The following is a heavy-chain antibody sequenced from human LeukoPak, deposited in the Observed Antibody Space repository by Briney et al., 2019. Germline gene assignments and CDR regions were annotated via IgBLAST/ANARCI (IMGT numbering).Heavy chain of an antibody. Sequence: SGTLSLTCTVSDGSISSSTYYWGWIRQPPGKGLEWIGSIYYSGSTYYNPSLKSRVTISVDTSKNQFSLKLSSVTAADTAVYYCAAGRNFGVVAGWFDPWGQGTLVTVSS. CDR3: AAGRNFGVVAGWFDP. CDR2: IYYSGST. V-gene: IGHV4-39*01. J-gene: IGHJ5*02. D-gene: IGHD3-3*01. CDR1: DGSISSSTYY.